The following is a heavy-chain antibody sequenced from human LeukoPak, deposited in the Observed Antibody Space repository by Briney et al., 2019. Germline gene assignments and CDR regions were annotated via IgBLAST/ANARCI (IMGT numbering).Heavy chain of an antibody. CDR3: AKDRLDIVVVPAAGGGAFDI. J-gene: IGHJ3*02. D-gene: IGHD2-2*03. Sequence: GGSLRLSCAASGFTFSSYAMSWVRQAPGKGLEWVSAISGSGGSTYYADSVKGRFTISRDNSKNTLYLQMNSLRAEDTAVYYCAKDRLDIVVVPAAGGGAFDIWGQGTMVTVSS. CDR1: GFTFSSYA. V-gene: IGHV3-23*01. CDR2: ISGSGGST.